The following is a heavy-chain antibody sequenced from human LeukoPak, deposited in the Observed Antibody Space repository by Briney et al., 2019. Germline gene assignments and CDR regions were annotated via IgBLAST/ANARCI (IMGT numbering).Heavy chain of an antibody. CDR2: ISSSSSTI. D-gene: IGHD5-12*01. Sequence: GGSLRLSCAASGFTFSSYSMNWVRQAPGKGLEWVSYISSSSSTIYYADSVKSRFTISRDNAKNSLYLQMNSLRAEDTAVYYCARGGDIVATAVFHYYYMDVWGKGTTVTVSS. CDR1: GFTFSSYS. CDR3: ARGGDIVATAVFHYYYMDV. J-gene: IGHJ6*03. V-gene: IGHV3-48*01.